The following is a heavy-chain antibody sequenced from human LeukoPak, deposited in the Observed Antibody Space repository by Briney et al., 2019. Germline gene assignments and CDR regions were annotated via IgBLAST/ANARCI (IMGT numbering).Heavy chain of an antibody. CDR1: GGSISSSSYY. J-gene: IGHJ4*02. D-gene: IGHD1-26*01. CDR2: IYYSGST. V-gene: IGHV4-39*01. Sequence: SETLSHTCTVSGGSISSSSYYWGWIRQPPGKGLEWIGSIYYSGSTYYNPSLKSRVTISVDTSKNQFSLKLSSVTAADTAVYYCARPAYSGSYPFDYWGQGTLVTVSS. CDR3: ARPAYSGSYPFDY.